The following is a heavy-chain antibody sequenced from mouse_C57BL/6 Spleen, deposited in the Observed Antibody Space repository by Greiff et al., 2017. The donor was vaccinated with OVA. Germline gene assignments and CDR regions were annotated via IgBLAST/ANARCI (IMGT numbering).Heavy chain of an antibody. CDR1: GFTFSSYA. CDR3: TRDRESYYGNYGAMDD. V-gene: IGHV5-9-1*02. Sequence: EVQRVESGEGLVKPGGSLKLSCAASGFTFSSYAMSWVRQTPEKRLEWVAYISSGGDYIYYADTVQGRFTISRDNARNTLNLQLSSLKSEDTAMYYCTRDRESYYGNYGAMDDWGQGTSVTVSS. J-gene: IGHJ4*01. D-gene: IGHD2-1*01. CDR2: ISSGGDYI.